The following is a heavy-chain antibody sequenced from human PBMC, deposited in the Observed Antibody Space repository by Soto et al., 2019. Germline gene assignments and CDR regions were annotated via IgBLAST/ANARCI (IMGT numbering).Heavy chain of an antibody. CDR1: GYSFTSYW. D-gene: IGHD5-18*01. V-gene: IGHV5-51*01. Sequence: PGESLKISCKGAGYSFTSYWIGWVRQMPGKGLEWMGIIYPGDSDTRYSPSFQGQVTISADKSISTAYLQWSSLKASDTAMYYCARHASMGGYSYGYSRRLFDYWGQGTLVTVSS. CDR2: IYPGDSDT. J-gene: IGHJ4*02. CDR3: ARHASMGGYSYGYSRRLFDY.